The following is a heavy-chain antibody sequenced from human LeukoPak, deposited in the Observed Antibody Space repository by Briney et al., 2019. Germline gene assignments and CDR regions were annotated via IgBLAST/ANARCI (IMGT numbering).Heavy chain of an antibody. J-gene: IGHJ4*02. CDR3: ARHGLGFNFVD. V-gene: IGHV4-59*01. CDR1: GGSISTYY. Sequence: SETLSLTCAVSGGSISTYYWSWIRQPPGRGLEWIGYIIYSGTNYNPSLKSRVTISVDTSKNQFSLKLSSMTAADTAVYYCARHGLGFNFVDWGQGTLVTVSS. D-gene: IGHD2-2*03. CDR2: IIYSGT.